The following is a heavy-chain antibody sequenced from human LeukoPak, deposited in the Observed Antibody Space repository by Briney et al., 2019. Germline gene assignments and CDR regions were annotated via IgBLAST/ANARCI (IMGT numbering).Heavy chain of an antibody. CDR3: GLSKLGIAVAGPIDY. Sequence: SETLSLTCAVSGYSISSGYYWGWIRQPPGKGLEWIGSIHHSGSTYYNPSLKSRLTVSVDTSKNQFSLKLSSVTAADTAIYYCGLSKLGIAVAGPIDYWGQGTLVTVPS. CDR2: IHHSGST. D-gene: IGHD6-19*01. CDR1: GYSISSGYY. V-gene: IGHV4-38-2*01. J-gene: IGHJ4*01.